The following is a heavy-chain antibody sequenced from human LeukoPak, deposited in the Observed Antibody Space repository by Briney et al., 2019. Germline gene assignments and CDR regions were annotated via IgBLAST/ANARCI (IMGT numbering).Heavy chain of an antibody. CDR3: ARRGDGYNSFDY. CDR2: IYYSGST. J-gene: IGHJ4*02. CDR1: GGSISSSSYY. Sequence: SETLSLTCTVSGGSISSSSYYWGWIRQPPGKGLEWIGSIYYSGSTYYNPSLKSRVTISVDTSKNQFSLKLSSVTAADTAVYYCARRGDGYNSFDYWGQGTLVTVSS. D-gene: IGHD5-24*01. V-gene: IGHV4-39*01.